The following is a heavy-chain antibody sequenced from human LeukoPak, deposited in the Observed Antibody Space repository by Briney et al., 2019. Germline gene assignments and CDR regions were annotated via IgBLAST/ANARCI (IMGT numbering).Heavy chain of an antibody. CDR1: GFTFSNAW. CDR3: LRDWYGSGSYWQIRESYFDY. V-gene: IGHV3-15*01. D-gene: IGHD3-10*01. Sequence: PGGSLRLSCAASGFTFSNAWMSWVRQAPGKGLEWVGRIKSKTDGGTTDYAAPVKGRFTISRDDSKNTLYLQMNSLETEDTAVYYCLRDWYGSGSYWQIRESYFDYWGQGTLVTVSS. J-gene: IGHJ4*02. CDR2: IKSKTDGGTT.